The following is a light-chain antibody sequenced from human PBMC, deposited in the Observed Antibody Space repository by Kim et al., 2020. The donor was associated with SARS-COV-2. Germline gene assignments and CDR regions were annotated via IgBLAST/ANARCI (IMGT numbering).Light chain of an antibody. J-gene: IGLJ2*01. CDR2: DVS. CDR1: SSDIGGYDY. Sequence: QSALTQPASVSGSPGQSITISCTGSSSDIGGYDYVSWYQQHPGKAPKVIIYDVSKRPSEVSHRFSGSKSGNTASLTISGLQAEDAAHYYCSSYTTTTTFELFGGGTKLTVL. V-gene: IGLV2-14*03. CDR3: SSYTTTTTFEL.